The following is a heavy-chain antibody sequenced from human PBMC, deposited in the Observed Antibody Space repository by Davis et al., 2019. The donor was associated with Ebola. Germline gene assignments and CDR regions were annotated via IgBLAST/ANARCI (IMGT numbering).Heavy chain of an antibody. Sequence: PGGSLRLSCQASGYSFTTYWIGWVRQMPGKGLEWMGTVYPGDSDTRYSPSFQGHVTISAEKSSNTAYLQWSSLKASDTATYYCAKLGRSSDYYGRHFDWWGQGTTVTVSS. CDR1: GYSFTTYW. CDR2: VYPGDSDT. V-gene: IGHV5-51*01. D-gene: IGHD2-21*02. CDR3: AKLGRSSDYYGRHFDW. J-gene: IGHJ4*03.